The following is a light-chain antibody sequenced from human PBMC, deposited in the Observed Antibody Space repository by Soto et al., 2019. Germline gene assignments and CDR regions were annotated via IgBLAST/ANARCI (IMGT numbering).Light chain of an antibody. V-gene: IGLV1-47*01. CDR2: RNN. Sequence: QSVLTQPPSASGTPGQRVNISCSGSSSNIGSNYVYWYRQFPGTAPKLLIQRNNQRPSGVPARFSGSKSGTSASLAISGLRSEDAADYYCGGWDDSLSGPVFGGGTKLPVL. CDR1: SSNIGSNY. J-gene: IGLJ2*01. CDR3: GGWDDSLSGPV.